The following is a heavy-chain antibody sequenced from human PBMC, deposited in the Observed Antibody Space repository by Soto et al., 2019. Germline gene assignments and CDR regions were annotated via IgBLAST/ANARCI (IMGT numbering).Heavy chain of an antibody. CDR1: GFTFSSYA. V-gene: IGHV3-23*01. CDR3: AKGDCSGGRCYRGFDY. J-gene: IGHJ4*02. Sequence: GGSLRLSCAASGFTFSSYAMGWVRQAPGKGLEWVSGVSASGSITSYADSAKGRFTISRDNAKNTVFLQMSSLRAEDTAVYFCAKGDCSGGRCYRGFDYWGQGTLVTVSS. CDR2: VSASGSIT. D-gene: IGHD2-15*01.